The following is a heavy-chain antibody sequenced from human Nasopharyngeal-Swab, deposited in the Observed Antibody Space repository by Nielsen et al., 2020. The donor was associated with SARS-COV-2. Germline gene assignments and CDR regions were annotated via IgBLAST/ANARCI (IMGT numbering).Heavy chain of an antibody. CDR3: AKVVAAHYYYYGMDV. D-gene: IGHD2-15*01. CDR2: ISWNSGSI. V-gene: IGHV3-9*01. J-gene: IGHJ6*02. Sequence: WIRQPPGKGLKWVSGISWNSGSIGYADSVKGRFTISRDNAKNSLYLQMNSLRAEDTALYYCAKVVAAHYYYYGMDVWGQGTTVTVSS.